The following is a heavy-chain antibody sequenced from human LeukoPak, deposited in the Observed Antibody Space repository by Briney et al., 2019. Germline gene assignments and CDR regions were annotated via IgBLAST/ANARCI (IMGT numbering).Heavy chain of an antibody. CDR1: GGSISSYY. CDR3: ATLTGGDDAFDI. D-gene: IGHD4-23*01. V-gene: IGHV4-59*01. CDR2: IFYTGST. J-gene: IGHJ3*02. Sequence: SQTLSLTCTVSGGSISSYYWSWIRQPPGKGLEWIGYIFYTGSTNYNPSLKSRVTISVLTSKNRFSLKLSSVTAADTAVYYCATLTGGDDAFDIWGQGTMVTVSS.